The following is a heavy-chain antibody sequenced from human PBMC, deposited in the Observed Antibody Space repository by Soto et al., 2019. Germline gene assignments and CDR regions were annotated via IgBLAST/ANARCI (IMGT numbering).Heavy chain of an antibody. CDR3: ARSLWFGESNWFDP. CDR1: GGSISSDY. CDR2: IYYSGST. D-gene: IGHD3-10*01. Sequence: ETLSLTRTFSGGSISSDYWSWLRQPPGKGLEWIGYIYYSGSTNYNPSLKSRVTISVDTSKNQFSLKLSSVTAADTAVYYCARSLWFGESNWFDPWGQGTLVTVS. J-gene: IGHJ5*02. V-gene: IGHV4-59*01.